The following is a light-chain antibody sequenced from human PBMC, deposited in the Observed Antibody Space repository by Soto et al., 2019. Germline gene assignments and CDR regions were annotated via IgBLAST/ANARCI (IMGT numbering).Light chain of an antibody. J-gene: IGKJ1*01. CDR1: QYITSH. CDR2: AAS. V-gene: IGKV1-8*01. CDR3: QQYYIYPRT. Sequence: IRMTKSPYSVSASTGYRFTMPSLSSQYITSHSAWYQQKPGKVPKLLIYAASTLQSGVPSRFSGSGSGTDFTLTITCLQSEDVVTYYCQQYYIYPRTFGQGTNVDI.